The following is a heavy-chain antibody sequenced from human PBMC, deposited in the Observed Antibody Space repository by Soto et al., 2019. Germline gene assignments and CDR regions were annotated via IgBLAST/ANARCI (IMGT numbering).Heavy chain of an antibody. Sequence: SETLSLTCTVSGGSISSYYWSWIRQPPGKGLEWIGYIYYSGSTNYNPSLKSRVTITVDTSKNQFSLKLSSVTAADTAVYYCARVWMTTDAFDIWGQGTMVTVSS. V-gene: IGHV4-59*01. CDR2: IYYSGST. D-gene: IGHD4-17*01. CDR3: ARVWMTTDAFDI. J-gene: IGHJ3*02. CDR1: GGSISSYY.